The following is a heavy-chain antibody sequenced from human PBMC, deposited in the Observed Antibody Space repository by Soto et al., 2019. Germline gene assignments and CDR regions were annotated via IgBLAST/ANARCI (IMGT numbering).Heavy chain of an antibody. V-gene: IGHV1-69*01. CDR3: ARTDMVRGVIIHDY. CDR2: IIPIFGTA. D-gene: IGHD3-10*01. CDR1: GGTFSSYA. Sequence: QVQLVQSGAEVKKPGSSVKVSCKASGGTFSSYAISWVRQAPGQGREWMGGIIPIFGTANYAQKFQGRVTITADESTSTAYMELSSLRSEDTAVYYCARTDMVRGVIIHDYWGQGTLVTVSS. J-gene: IGHJ4*02.